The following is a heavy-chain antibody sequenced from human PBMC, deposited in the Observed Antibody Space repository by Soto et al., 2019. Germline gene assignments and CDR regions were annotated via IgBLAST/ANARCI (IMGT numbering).Heavy chain of an antibody. CDR3: ARDLPLKRRLLWFGEPRNLPDY. J-gene: IGHJ4*02. CDR1: GFTFSSYW. V-gene: IGHV3-7*01. CDR2: IKQDGSEK. Sequence: EVQLVESGGGLVQPGGSLRLSCAASGFTFSSYWMSWVRQAPGKGLEWVANIKQDGSEKYYVDSVKGRFTISRDNAKNSLYLQMNRLRDEDTAGYYCARDLPLKRRLLWFGEPRNLPDYWGQGTLVTVSS. D-gene: IGHD3-10*01.